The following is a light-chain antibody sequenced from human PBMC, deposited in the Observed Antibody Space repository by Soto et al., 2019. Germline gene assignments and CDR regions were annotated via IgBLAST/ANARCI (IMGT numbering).Light chain of an antibody. J-gene: IGLJ2*01. CDR3: CSYAGSYTWG. V-gene: IGLV2-11*01. CDR2: DVS. CDR1: SSDVGGYNY. Sequence: QSALTQPRSVSGSPGQSVTISCTGTSSDVGGYNYVSWYQQHPGKAPKLMIYDVSKRPSGVPDRFSGSKSGNTASLTISGLQAEDEADYHCCSYAGSYTWGFGGGTKLTVL.